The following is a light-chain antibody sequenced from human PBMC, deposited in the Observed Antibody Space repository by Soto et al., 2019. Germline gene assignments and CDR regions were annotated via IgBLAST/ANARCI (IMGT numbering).Light chain of an antibody. Sequence: QSVLTQPASVSGSPGQSITISCTGTSSDVGSYNLVSWYQQHPGKAPKLMIYEGSKRPSGVSNRFSGSKSGNTASLTISGLQAEDEADYYCCSYAGSRTSPGYVFGTGTKVTVL. V-gene: IGLV2-23*01. CDR1: SSDVGSYNL. J-gene: IGLJ1*01. CDR3: CSYAGSRTSPGYV. CDR2: EGS.